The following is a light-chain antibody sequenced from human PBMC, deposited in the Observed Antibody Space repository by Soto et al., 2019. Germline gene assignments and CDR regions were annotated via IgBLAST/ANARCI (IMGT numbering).Light chain of an antibody. CDR2: GAS. J-gene: IGKJ4*01. CDR1: QSVSSN. CDR3: QQDNNWPLT. V-gene: IGKV3-15*01. Sequence: EIVMTQSPATLSVSPAERATLSCRASQSVSSNLAWYQQKPGQAPRLLIYGASTRATGIPARFSGSGSGTEFTLTISSLQSEDFAVYYCQQDNNWPLTFGGGTKVEIK.